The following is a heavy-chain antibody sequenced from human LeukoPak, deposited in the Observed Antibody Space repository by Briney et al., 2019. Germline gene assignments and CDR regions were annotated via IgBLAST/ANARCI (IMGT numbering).Heavy chain of an antibody. Sequence: SETLSLTCTVSGGSISSGDYYWSWIRQPPGKGLEWIGYIYYSGITYYNPSLKSRVTISVDTYKNQFSLKLSSVTAADTAVYYCARGVTAIWGGFDIWGQGTMVTVSS. CDR3: ARGVTAIWGGFDI. J-gene: IGHJ3*02. CDR1: GGSISSGDYY. D-gene: IGHD2-21*02. CDR2: IYYSGIT. V-gene: IGHV4-30-4*01.